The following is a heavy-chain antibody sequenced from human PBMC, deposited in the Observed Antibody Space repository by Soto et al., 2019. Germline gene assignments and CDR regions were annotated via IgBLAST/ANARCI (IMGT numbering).Heavy chain of an antibody. CDR3: TRCGIRYNSIGYYLGIAGMDV. CDR1: GGTFNSYA. Sequence: QVQLVQSGAEVKKPESSVRVSCKASGGTFNSYAITWVRQAPGQGLEWMGGTIPMFGTTNYAEKFQGRVTISADESTNTAYMERSRLRSEDTAVYYCTRCGIRYNSIGYYLGIAGMDVWGQGTTVIVSS. V-gene: IGHV1-69*12. D-gene: IGHD3-22*01. CDR2: TIPMFGTT. J-gene: IGHJ6*02.